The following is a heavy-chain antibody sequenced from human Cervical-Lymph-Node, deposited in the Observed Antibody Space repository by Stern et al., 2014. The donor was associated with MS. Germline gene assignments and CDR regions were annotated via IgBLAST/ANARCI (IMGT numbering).Heavy chain of an antibody. CDR3: ARMMGSGYRHYFDY. D-gene: IGHD3-3*01. Sequence: SWEESGPALVKPTQTLTLTCSFSGFSLITSGTRVSWIRQPPGRALEWLARIDWNDKTFYNSSQMTRLTISKDTSKNQVVLTMTNVDPLDTATYYCARMMGSGYRHYFDYWGQGTPVTVSS. CDR2: IDWNDKT. CDR1: GFSLITSGTR. J-gene: IGHJ4*02. V-gene: IGHV2-70*04.